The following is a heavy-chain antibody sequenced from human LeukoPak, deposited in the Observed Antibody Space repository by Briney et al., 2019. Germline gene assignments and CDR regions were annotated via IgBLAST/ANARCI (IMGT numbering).Heavy chain of an antibody. CDR2: ISGSGGST. CDR1: GFTFSSYA. CDR3: AKGIYYYDSSGYYFDY. V-gene: IGHV3-23*01. D-gene: IGHD3-22*01. Sequence: QSGGSLRLSCAASGFTFSSYAMSWVRQAPGKGPEWVSAISGSGGSTYYADSVKGRFTISRDNSKNTLYLQMNSLRAEDTAVYYCAKGIYYYDSSGYYFDYWGQGTLVTVSS. J-gene: IGHJ4*02.